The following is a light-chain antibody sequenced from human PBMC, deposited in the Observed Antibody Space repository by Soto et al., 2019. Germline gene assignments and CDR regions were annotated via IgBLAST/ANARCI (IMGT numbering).Light chain of an antibody. V-gene: IGKV3-15*01. CDR2: GAS. Sequence: EIVMTQSPATLSVSPGERATLSCRATQSVSTTLAWYQQKPGQAPRLLIYGASTGATGIPARFSGSGSGTEFTLIISSLQSEDFAVYYCQQYSSWPLTFGGGTKVESK. J-gene: IGKJ4*01. CDR1: QSVSTT. CDR3: QQYSSWPLT.